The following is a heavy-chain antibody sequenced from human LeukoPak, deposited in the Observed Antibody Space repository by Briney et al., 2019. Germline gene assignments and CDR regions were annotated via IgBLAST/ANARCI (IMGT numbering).Heavy chain of an antibody. CDR1: GFTFSSYA. Sequence: GGSLRLSCAASGFTFSSYAMRWVRQAPGKGLEWVAVIWYDGTNKYYADSVKGRFTISRDNAKNSLYLQMNSLRAEDTAVYYCARDRRVYDSSGYYYDFSEYFQHWGQGTLVTVSS. CDR2: IWYDGTNK. V-gene: IGHV3-33*01. D-gene: IGHD3-22*01. J-gene: IGHJ1*01. CDR3: ARDRRVYDSSGYYYDFSEYFQH.